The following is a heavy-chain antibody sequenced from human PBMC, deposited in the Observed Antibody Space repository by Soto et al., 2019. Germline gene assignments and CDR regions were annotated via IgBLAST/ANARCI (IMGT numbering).Heavy chain of an antibody. V-gene: IGHV5-51*01. D-gene: IGHD3-22*01. CDR2: IYFGDSDT. J-gene: IGHJ4*02. CDR3: ARHYYGFDY. CDR1: GYSVASNW. Sequence: PXESLKISCKGSGYSVASNWIAWVRQMPGKGLEWMGVIYFGDSDTRYSPSFQGQVTISADKSINTAYLQWSSLKASDTAVYYCARHYYGFDYWGQGTPVTVSS.